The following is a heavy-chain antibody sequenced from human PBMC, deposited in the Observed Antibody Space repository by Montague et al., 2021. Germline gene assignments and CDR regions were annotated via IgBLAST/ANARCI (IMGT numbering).Heavy chain of an antibody. CDR2: IHYNGST. J-gene: IGHJ6*03. V-gene: IGHV4-59*01. Sequence: SETLSLTCTVSGGSISSYYWSWIWQPPGKGLEWIGCIHYNGSTNYNHSLKSRISMSLDTSKNQISLKLNTVTAADTAVYYCARGENDRIGAAGTSQYWDYYYYYMDVWGEGTTVTVSS. CDR3: ARGENDRIGAAGTSQYWDYYYYYMDV. D-gene: IGHD6-13*01. CDR1: GGSISSYY.